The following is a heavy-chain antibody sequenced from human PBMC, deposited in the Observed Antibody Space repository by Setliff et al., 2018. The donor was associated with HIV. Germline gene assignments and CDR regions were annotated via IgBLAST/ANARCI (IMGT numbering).Heavy chain of an antibody. D-gene: IGHD3-22*01. CDR1: GYTFTSYG. Sequence: ASVKVSCKASGYTFTSYGISWVRQAPGQGLEWMGWISGYNGNTNYAQKLQGRVTMTPDTSTSTAYMELRSLRSDDTAAYYCARDPFLDYYDDSGYPGGAFDIWG. J-gene: IGHJ3*02. CDR2: ISGYNGNT. V-gene: IGHV1-18*01. CDR3: ARDPFLDYYDDSGYPGGAFDI.